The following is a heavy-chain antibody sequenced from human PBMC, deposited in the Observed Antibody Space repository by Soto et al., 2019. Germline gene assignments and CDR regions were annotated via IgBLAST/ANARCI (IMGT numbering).Heavy chain of an antibody. J-gene: IGHJ4*02. CDR2: ISYDGSNK. D-gene: IGHD5-12*01. CDR1: GFTFSSYG. Sequence: QVQLVESGGGVVQPGRSLRLSCAASGFTFSSYGMHWVRQAPGKGLEWGAVISYDGSNKYYADSVKGRFTISRDKSKNTLYLQLNSLRAEDTAVYYCAKGGGGDRGYDFLFDYWGQGTLVTVSS. CDR3: AKGGGGDRGYDFLFDY. V-gene: IGHV3-30*18.